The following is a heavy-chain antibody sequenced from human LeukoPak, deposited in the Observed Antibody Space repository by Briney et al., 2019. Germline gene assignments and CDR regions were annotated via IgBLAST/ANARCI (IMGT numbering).Heavy chain of an antibody. J-gene: IGHJ3*02. CDR1: GFTVSSNY. D-gene: IGHD3-22*01. Sequence: GGSLRLSCAASGFTVSSNYMSWVRQAPGKGLGWVSVIYSGGSTYYADSVKGRFTISRHNSKNTLYLQMNSLRAEDTAVYYCARGHSSGYPYAFDIWGQGTMVTVSS. V-gene: IGHV3-53*04. CDR3: ARGHSSGYPYAFDI. CDR2: IYSGGST.